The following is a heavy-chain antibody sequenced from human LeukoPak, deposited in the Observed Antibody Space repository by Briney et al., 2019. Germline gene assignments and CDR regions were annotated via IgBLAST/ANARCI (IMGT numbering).Heavy chain of an antibody. CDR3: ARPSSRDY. J-gene: IGHJ4*02. CDR1: GFTFSSYE. V-gene: IGHV3-48*03. CDR2: ISSTGSTI. Sequence: HSGGSLRLSCAASGFTFSSYEMIWVRQAPGKGLEWVSYISSTGSTIYYADSVKGRFTISRDNAKNSLYLQMNSLRAEDTAVYYCARPSSRDYWGQGTLVTVSS. D-gene: IGHD3-10*01.